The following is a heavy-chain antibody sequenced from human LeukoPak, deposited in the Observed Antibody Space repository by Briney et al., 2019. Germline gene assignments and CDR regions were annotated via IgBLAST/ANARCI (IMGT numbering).Heavy chain of an antibody. D-gene: IGHD2-15*01. CDR1: GGSISSTNCY. J-gene: IGHJ4*02. Sequence: PSETLSLTCTVSGGSISSTNCYWAWIRQPPGKGLEWIGSIYYSGSTYYNPSLKSRVIISVDTSKKQFSLKLSSVTAADTAVYYCARRYCSGGSCETFDYWGQGTLVTVSS. CDR2: IYYSGST. CDR3: ARRYCSGGSCETFDY. V-gene: IGHV4-39*01.